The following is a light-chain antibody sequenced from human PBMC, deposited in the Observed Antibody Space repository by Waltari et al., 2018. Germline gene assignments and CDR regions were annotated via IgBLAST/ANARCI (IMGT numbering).Light chain of an antibody. CDR2: VNSDGSH. V-gene: IGLV4-69*01. CDR1: SGHSSNV. J-gene: IGLJ3*02. Sequence: QLVLTQSPSASASLGASVKLTCTLSSGHSSNVVAWHQQQPAKGPRYLMKVNSDGSHTKGDGFPDRFSGSSSGAERYLTISSVQSDDEADYYCQTWGTGIWVFGGGTRLTVL. CDR3: QTWGTGIWV.